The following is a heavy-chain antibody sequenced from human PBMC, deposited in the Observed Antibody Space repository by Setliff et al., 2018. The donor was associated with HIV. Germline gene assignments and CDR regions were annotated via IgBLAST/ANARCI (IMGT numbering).Heavy chain of an antibody. CDR2: IYWDDDV. J-gene: IGHJ4*02. CDR3: AHVNFYRTVYFGS. V-gene: IGHV2-5*02. Sequence: SGPTREPPQTLTLTCTFSGFSLASSGVGVAWVRQPPGEGLEWLALIYWDDDVRYSPPLKNRLTLSKDNSKNQVVLAMSNMDPVDTATYYCAHVNFYRTVYFGSWGQGTLVTVSS. CDR1: GFSLASSGVG.